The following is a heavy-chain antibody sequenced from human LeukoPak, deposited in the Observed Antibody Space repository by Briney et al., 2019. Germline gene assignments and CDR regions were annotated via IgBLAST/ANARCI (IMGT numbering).Heavy chain of an antibody. Sequence: SGTLSLTCVVSGDSISSSNWWSWVRQPPEKGLGWIGEIYHSGSTNYNPSLKSRVTISVDKSKNQFSLKLSSVTAADTAVYYCARGSGGYSYVPPLDYWGQGTLVTVSS. CDR2: IYHSGST. CDR1: GDSISSSNW. J-gene: IGHJ4*02. D-gene: IGHD5-18*01. CDR3: ARGSGGYSYVPPLDY. V-gene: IGHV4-4*02.